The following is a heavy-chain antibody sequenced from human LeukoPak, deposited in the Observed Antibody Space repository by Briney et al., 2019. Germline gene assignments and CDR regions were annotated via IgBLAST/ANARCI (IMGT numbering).Heavy chain of an antibody. Sequence: GASVKVSCKASGYTFTGYYLHWVRPAPGQGLEWMGWIHSNCGSTKYAQKFQGRVTMTRDTSISTAYMELRRLRSDDTAVYYCARAPPFSGYCISTSCPRGGWFDPWGQGALVTVSS. J-gene: IGHJ5*02. CDR3: ARAPPFSGYCISTSCPRGGWFDP. CDR2: IHSNCGST. D-gene: IGHD2-2*01. V-gene: IGHV1-2*02. CDR1: GYTFTGYY.